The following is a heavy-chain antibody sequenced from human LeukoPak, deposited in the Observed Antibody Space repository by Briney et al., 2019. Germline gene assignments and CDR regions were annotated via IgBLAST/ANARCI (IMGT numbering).Heavy chain of an antibody. CDR3: ARDPVYYYGSGRGRYYYYIDV. CDR2: INPSSGGT. CDR1: GYTFTGYY. D-gene: IGHD3-10*01. Sequence: ASVKVSCKASGYTFTGYYMHWVRQAPGQGLEWMGWINPSSGGTNYAQKFQGRVTMTRDTSISTAYMELSRLRSDDTAVYYCARDPVYYYGSGRGRYYYYIDVWGKGTTVTVSS. J-gene: IGHJ6*03. V-gene: IGHV1-2*02.